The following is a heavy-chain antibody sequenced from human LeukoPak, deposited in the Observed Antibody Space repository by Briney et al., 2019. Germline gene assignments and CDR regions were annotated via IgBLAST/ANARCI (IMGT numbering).Heavy chain of an antibody. CDR3: ATTRGGNYHWDY. Sequence: GESLKISCKGSGYSFTSYWIGWVRQMPGKGLEWMGIMYPANSDTRYKPSFEGQVTMSAGRSISTAYLQWSSLKASDTAIYYCATTRGGNYHWDYWGQGTLVTVSS. D-gene: IGHD3-16*01. CDR2: MYPANSDT. CDR1: GYSFTSYW. J-gene: IGHJ4*02. V-gene: IGHV5-51*01.